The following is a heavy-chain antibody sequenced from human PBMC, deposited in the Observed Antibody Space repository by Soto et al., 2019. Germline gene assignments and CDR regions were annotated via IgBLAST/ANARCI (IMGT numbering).Heavy chain of an antibody. V-gene: IGHV3-21*01. D-gene: IGHD6-13*01. J-gene: IGHJ6*02. CDR1: GFTFSSYS. CDR2: ISSSSSYI. Sequence: EVQLVESGGGLVKPGGSLRLSCAASGFTFSSYSMNWVRQAPGKGLEWVSSISSSSSYIYYADSVKGRFTISRDNAKNSLYLQMNSLRAEDTAVYYCARDGTIAAAGYSYYYGMDVWGQGTTVTVSS. CDR3: ARDGTIAAAGYSYYYGMDV.